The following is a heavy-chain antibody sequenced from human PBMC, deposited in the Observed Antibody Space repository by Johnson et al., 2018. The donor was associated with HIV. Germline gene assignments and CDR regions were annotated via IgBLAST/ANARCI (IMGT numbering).Heavy chain of an antibody. CDR1: GFTFSSYA. Sequence: QVQLVESGGGLVQPGGSLRLSCAASGFTFSSYAMHWVRQAPGKGLEWVAVISYDGSNKYYADSVKGRFTISRDNSKNTLYLQMNSLRAEDTAVYYCARDSLAHDAFDIWGQGTMVTVSS. CDR2: ISYDGSNK. V-gene: IGHV3-30-3*01. J-gene: IGHJ3*02. CDR3: ARDSLAHDAFDI.